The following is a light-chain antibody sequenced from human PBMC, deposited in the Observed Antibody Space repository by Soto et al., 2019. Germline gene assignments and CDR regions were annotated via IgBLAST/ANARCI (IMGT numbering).Light chain of an antibody. CDR2: GAS. V-gene: IGKV3-20*01. J-gene: IGKJ2*01. CDR3: QQYASSPVYT. CDR1: QSVSSSY. Sequence: EIVLTQSPGTLSLSPGERATLSCRASQSVSSSYFAWYQQKPGQAPRLLIYGASRRATGIPDRFSGSGSGTDFTLTISRLEPEDFAVYYGQQYASSPVYTFGQGTKLEIK.